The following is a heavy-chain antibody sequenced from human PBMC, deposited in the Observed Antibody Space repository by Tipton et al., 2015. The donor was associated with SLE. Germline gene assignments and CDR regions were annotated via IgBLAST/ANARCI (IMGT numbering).Heavy chain of an antibody. D-gene: IGHD3-22*01. V-gene: IGHV4-39*07. J-gene: IGHJ5*02. CDR2: IYYSGST. Sequence: TLSLTCSVSGASVSSSYWAWIRQPPGKGPEWIGTIYYSGSTYYYPSLKSRITISVDTSKNQFSLEVRSVTAADTAVYYCVRGALYYPSIVWFDPWGQGTLVTVSS. CDR3: VRGALYYPSIVWFDP. CDR1: GASVSSSY.